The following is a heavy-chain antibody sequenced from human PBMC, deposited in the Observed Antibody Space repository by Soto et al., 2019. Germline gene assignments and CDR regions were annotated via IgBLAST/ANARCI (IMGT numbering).Heavy chain of an antibody. CDR3: ARDRPPGSLYGMDA. J-gene: IGHJ6*02. CDR1: GYIFTTYG. CDR2: ISADSGYT. Sequence: QIQLVQFGGEVARPGASVTVSCEASGYIFTTYGLIWVRQTPAHGLEWMGWISADSGYTQYAQFFQGRVTMTRDTSRNTGYMTWRDLTSDDTGIYYCARDRPPGSLYGMDAWGQGTAVTVSS. V-gene: IGHV1-18*01.